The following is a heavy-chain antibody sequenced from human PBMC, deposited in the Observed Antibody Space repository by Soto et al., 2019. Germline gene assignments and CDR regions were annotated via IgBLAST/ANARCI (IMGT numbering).Heavy chain of an antibody. CDR1: GYTFTRNG. CDR2: ISVYNGNT. V-gene: IGHV1-18*01. J-gene: IGHJ6*02. D-gene: IGHD5-18*01. Sequence: ASVKVSCKAFGYTFTRNGISWVRQAPGQGLEWMGWISVYNGNTNYAQKFQGRVTMTTDTSTSTAYMELRSLRSDDTAVYYCASKSSVDTAMVRDYYYGMEVWCQGTTVTVSS. CDR3: ASKSSVDTAMVRDYYYGMEV.